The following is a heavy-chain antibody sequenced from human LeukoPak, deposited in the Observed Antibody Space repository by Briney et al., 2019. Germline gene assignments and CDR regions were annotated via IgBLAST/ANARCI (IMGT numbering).Heavy chain of an antibody. J-gene: IGHJ4*02. D-gene: IGHD3-10*01. V-gene: IGHV4-4*07. Sequence: SETLSLTCTVSGGSISSYYWSWIRQPAGKGLEWIGRIYTSGSTNYNPSLKSRVTMSVDTSKNQFSLKLSSVTAADTAVYYCARDSDYYGSGRTDYWGQGTLVTVSS. CDR3: ARDSDYYGSGRTDY. CDR2: IYTSGST. CDR1: GGSISSYY.